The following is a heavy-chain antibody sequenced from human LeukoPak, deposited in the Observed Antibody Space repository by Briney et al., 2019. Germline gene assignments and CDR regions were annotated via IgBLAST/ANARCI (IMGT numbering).Heavy chain of an antibody. CDR1: GFTFSSYA. CDR3: AKGGSMGYYGSGSYYQTPVIWYFDL. CDR2: ISGSGGST. D-gene: IGHD3-10*01. V-gene: IGHV3-23*01. Sequence: GTSLRLSCAASGFTFSSYAMSWVRQAPGKGLEWVSAISGSGGSTYYADSVKGRFTISRDNSKNTLYLQMNSLRAEDTAVYYCAKGGSMGYYGSGSYYQTPVIWYFDLWGRGTLVTVSS. J-gene: IGHJ2*01.